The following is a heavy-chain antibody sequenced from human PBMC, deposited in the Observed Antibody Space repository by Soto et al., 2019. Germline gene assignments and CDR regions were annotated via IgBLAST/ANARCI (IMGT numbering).Heavy chain of an antibody. D-gene: IGHD6-19*01. CDR1: GFSFSAYG. Sequence: QVELVESGGGVVQPGRSLRLSCEASGFSFSAYGMHWVRQAPGKGLEWVAAISHDGNDRYYADSVKGRFTISRDNSKNTLYLQTNRLRSEDAAIYYCPKGTAVPYQWVDSWGQGTLVTVSS. CDR3: PKGTAVPYQWVDS. V-gene: IGHV3-30*18. CDR2: ISHDGNDR. J-gene: IGHJ5*01.